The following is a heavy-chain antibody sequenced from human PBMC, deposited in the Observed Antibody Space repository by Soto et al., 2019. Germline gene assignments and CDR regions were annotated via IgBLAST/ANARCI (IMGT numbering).Heavy chain of an antibody. J-gene: IGHJ6*02. Sequence: SVKVSCKASGGTFSSYAISWVRQAPGQGLEWMGGIIPIFGTANYAQKFQGRVTITADESTSTAYMELSSLRSEDPAVYYCASTYYDFWSGFYYYYYGMDVWGQGTTVTVSS. CDR2: IIPIFGTA. CDR3: ASTYYDFWSGFYYYYYGMDV. D-gene: IGHD3-3*01. CDR1: GGTFSSYA. V-gene: IGHV1-69*13.